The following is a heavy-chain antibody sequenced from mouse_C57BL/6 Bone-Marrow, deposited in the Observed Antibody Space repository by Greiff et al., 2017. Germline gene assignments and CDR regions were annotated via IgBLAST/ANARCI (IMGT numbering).Heavy chain of an antibody. CDR1: GYTFTSYW. V-gene: IGHV1-69*01. J-gene: IGHJ4*01. D-gene: IGHD2-4*01. Sequence: VQLQQPGAELVLPGASVKLSCKASGYTFTSYWMHWVKQRPGQGLEWIGEIDPSDSYTNYNQKFKGKSTLTVDKSSSTAYMQLSSLTSEDSAVYYCARSIYDYDERYYAMDDWGQGTSVTVSS. CDR2: IDPSDSYT. CDR3: ARSIYDYDERYYAMDD.